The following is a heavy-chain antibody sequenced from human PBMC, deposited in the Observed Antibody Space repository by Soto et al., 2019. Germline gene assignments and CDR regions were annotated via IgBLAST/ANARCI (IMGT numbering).Heavy chain of an antibody. Sequence: GGSLRLSCDASGFTFNTYALHWVRQAPGKGLEWVALISYDGNNKYYADSVKGRFTISRDDSKNTLYLQMNSLRAEDTALYYCARDWSKMATFIFDSWGQGTLVTLSS. J-gene: IGHJ4*02. D-gene: IGHD5-12*01. V-gene: IGHV3-30-3*01. CDR2: ISYDGNNK. CDR3: ARDWSKMATFIFDS. CDR1: GFTFNTYA.